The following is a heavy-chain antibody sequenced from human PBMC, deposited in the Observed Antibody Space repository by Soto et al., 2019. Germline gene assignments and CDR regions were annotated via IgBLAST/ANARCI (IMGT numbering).Heavy chain of an antibody. Sequence: PSETLSLTCAVYGVSFSGYYWSWIRQPPGKGLEWIGEINHSGSTNYNPSLKSRVTISVDTSKNQFSLKLSSVTAADTAVYYCARGSSSPFFASWGNAFDIWGQGTMVTVSS. CDR3: ARGSSSPFFASWGNAFDI. CDR2: INHSGST. CDR1: GVSFSGYY. J-gene: IGHJ3*02. D-gene: IGHD7-27*01. V-gene: IGHV4-34*01.